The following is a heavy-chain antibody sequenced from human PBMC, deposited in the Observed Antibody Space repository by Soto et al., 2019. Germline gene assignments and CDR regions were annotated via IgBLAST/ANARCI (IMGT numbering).Heavy chain of an antibody. J-gene: IGHJ6*04. CDR1: GGSFSGYY. CDR2: INHSGST. V-gene: IGHV4-34*01. Sequence: PSETLSLTCAVYGGSFSGYYWSWIRQPPGKGLEWIGEINHSGSTNYNPSLKSRVTISVDTSKNQFSLKLSSVTAADTAVYYCARGRVIAVAGHSSYSSGMDVWGKGTRVTAAS. D-gene: IGHD6-19*01. CDR3: ARGRVIAVAGHSSYSSGMDV.